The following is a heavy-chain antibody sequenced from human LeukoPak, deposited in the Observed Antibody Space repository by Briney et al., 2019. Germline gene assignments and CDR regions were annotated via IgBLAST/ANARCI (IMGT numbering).Heavy chain of an antibody. J-gene: IGHJ4*02. D-gene: IGHD6-13*01. CDR2: IRYDGGNK. CDR3: ATDGGPAYSSSWYLY. V-gene: IGHV3-30*02. Sequence: PGGSLRLSCAASGFSFSRYGMHWVRQAPGKGLEWVAFIRYDGGNKYYADSVKGRFTISRDNAKNSLYLQMNSLRAEDTAVYYCATDGGPAYSSSWYLYWGQGSLVTVSS. CDR1: GFSFSRYG.